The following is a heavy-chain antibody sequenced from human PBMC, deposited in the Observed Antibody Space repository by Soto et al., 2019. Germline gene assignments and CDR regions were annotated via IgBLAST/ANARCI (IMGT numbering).Heavy chain of an antibody. CDR3: ARDRRYSYSDY. D-gene: IGHD5-18*01. Sequence: QVQLVESGGGVVQPGRSLRLSCAASGFTFSSYGMHWVRQAPGKGLEWVAVIWYDGSNKYYADSVKGRFTISRDNSKNTLYLKMNSLRAEDTAVYYCARDRRYSYSDYWGQGTLVTVSS. CDR1: GFTFSSYG. J-gene: IGHJ4*02. V-gene: IGHV3-33*01. CDR2: IWYDGSNK.